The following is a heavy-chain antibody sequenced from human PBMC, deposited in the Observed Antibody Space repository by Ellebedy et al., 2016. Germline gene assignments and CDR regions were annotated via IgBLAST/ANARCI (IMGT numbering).Heavy chain of an antibody. V-gene: IGHV3-43*01. CDR3: AKDMSPCSGGSCYSVTLDY. D-gene: IGHD2-15*01. J-gene: IGHJ4*02. CDR2: ISWDGGST. Sequence: GESLKISCAASGFTFDDYTMHWVRQAPGKGLEWVSLISWDGGSTYYADSVKGRFTISRDNSKNSLYLQMNSLRTEDTALYYCAKDMSPCSGGSCYSVTLDYWGQGTLVTVSS. CDR1: GFTFDDYT.